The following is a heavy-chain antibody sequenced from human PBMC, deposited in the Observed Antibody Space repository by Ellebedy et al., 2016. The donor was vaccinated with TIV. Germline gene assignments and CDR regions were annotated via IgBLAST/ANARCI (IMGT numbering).Heavy chain of an antibody. CDR2: ISSSDTYI. J-gene: IGHJ5*02. CDR1: GFTFSTYS. CDR3: ARDPGIAAP. Sequence: GESLKISXAASGFTFSTYSMNWVRQTPGKGLEWVSSISSSDTYIYYADSVRGRFTISRDNAKNSLFLQMNSLRAEDTAVYYCARDPGIAAPWGQGTLVTVSS. D-gene: IGHD6-13*01. V-gene: IGHV3-21*01.